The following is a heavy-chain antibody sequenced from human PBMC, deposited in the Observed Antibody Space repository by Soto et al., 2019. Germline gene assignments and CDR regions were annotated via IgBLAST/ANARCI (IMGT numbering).Heavy chain of an antibody. V-gene: IGHV4-31*03. Sequence: SETLSLTCSASSDSMNSGGYYWSWIRQHPGKGLEWTGYIYSNGDTYYNPSLKSRVTISVDTSKNQFSLNLTSVTAADTAVYYCARRGGSSSGYYYYAMDVWGQGTTVTVSS. D-gene: IGHD6-6*01. CDR2: IYSNGDT. CDR1: SDSMNSGGYY. CDR3: ARRGGSSSGYYYYAMDV. J-gene: IGHJ6*02.